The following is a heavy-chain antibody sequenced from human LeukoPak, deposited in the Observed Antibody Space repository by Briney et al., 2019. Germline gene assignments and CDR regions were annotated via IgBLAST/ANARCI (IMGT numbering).Heavy chain of an antibody. Sequence: GGSLRLSCAASGFTFSSYAMSWVRQAPGKGLEWVSAISGSGGSTYYADSVKGRFTISRDNSKNTLYLQMNSLRAEDTAVYYCARGIHSYGYYYYYYMDVWGKGTTVTISS. CDR2: ISGSGGST. V-gene: IGHV3-23*01. CDR1: GFTFSSYA. J-gene: IGHJ6*03. CDR3: ARGIHSYGYYYYYYMDV. D-gene: IGHD5-18*01.